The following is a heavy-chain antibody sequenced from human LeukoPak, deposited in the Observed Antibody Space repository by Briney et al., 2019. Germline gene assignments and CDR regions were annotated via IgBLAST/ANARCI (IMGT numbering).Heavy chain of an antibody. CDR2: ISGSGGST. D-gene: IGHD1-26*01. V-gene: IGHV3-23*01. CDR1: GFTFSSYA. Sequence: PGGSLRLSCAASGFTFSSYAMSWVRQALGKGLEWVSAISGSGGSTYYADSVKGRFTISRDNSKNTLYLQMNSLRAEDTAVYYCAKGSSGSYHWGAFDIWGQGTMVTVSS. J-gene: IGHJ3*02. CDR3: AKGSSGSYHWGAFDI.